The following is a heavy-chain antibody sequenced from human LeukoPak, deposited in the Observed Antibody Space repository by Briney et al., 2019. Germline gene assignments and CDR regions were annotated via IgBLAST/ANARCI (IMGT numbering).Heavy chain of an antibody. CDR3: ATYDSSGYYRDRHFDY. V-gene: IGHV3-23*01. CDR2: ITASGDST. Sequence: GGSLRLSCADSGCTFSSDAMTWVRQAPGKGLEWVSTITASGDSTYYADSVKGRFTISRDHSKNTLYLQMDSLRAEDTAVYYCATYDSSGYYRDRHFDYWGQGTLVTVSS. CDR1: GCTFSSDA. J-gene: IGHJ4*02. D-gene: IGHD3-22*01.